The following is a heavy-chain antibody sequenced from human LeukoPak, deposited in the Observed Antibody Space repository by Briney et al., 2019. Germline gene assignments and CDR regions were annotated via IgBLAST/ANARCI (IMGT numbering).Heavy chain of an antibody. J-gene: IGHJ4*02. CDR1: GFIFCSYW. CDR2: MKYDGSEK. D-gene: IGHD6-13*01. CDR3: ARDIEAAGLFLDY. Sequence: PGGSLRLSCAASGFIFCSYWMTWVRQAPGKGLEWVANMKYDGSEKYYVDSVKGRFTISRDNAKNSLYLQMNSLRAEDTAVYYCARDIEAAGLFLDYWGQGTLVTVSS. V-gene: IGHV3-7*01.